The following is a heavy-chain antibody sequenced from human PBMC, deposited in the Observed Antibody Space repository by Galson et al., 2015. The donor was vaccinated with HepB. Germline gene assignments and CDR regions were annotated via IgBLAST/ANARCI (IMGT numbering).Heavy chain of an antibody. D-gene: IGHD2-15*01. V-gene: IGHV3-21*01. CDR2: ISSSGSHV. J-gene: IGHJ4*02. CDR1: GFMFNAYS. Sequence: SLRLSCAGSGFMFNAYSLNWVRQVPGKGLDWVSSISSSGSHVYYADAVKGRFTISRDNANNSLLLQMNSLRAEDTAVYFCARDLLGWTPFDSWGQGTQVTVSS. CDR3: ARDLLGWTPFDS.